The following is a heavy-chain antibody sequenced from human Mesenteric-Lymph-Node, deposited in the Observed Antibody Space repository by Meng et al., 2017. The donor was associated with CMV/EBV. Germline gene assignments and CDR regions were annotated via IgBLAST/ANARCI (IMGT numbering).Heavy chain of an antibody. V-gene: IGHV1-18*01. CDR3: ARDLDGYCSSTSCYFTSYYYSMDV. J-gene: IGHJ6*02. Sequence: ASVKVSCKASGYTFTTYGISWVRQAPGQGLEWMGWVSTYNGNTKYAQKLQGRVTMTTDTSTTTAYMELRSLRSDDTAVYYCARDLDGYCSSTSCYFTSYYYSMDVWGQGTTVTVSS. D-gene: IGHD2-2*03. CDR1: GYTFTTYG. CDR2: VSTYNGNT.